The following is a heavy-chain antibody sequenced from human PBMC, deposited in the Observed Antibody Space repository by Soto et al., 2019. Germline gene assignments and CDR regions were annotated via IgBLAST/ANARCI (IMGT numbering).Heavy chain of an antibody. CDR2: INHSGST. Sequence: QVQLQQWGAGLLKPSETLSLTCAVYGGSFSGYYWSWIRQPPGKGLEWIGEINHSGSTNYNPSLKSRVTLSVDTSKNQFSLKLSSVTAADTAVYYCARGRKQLVRYNWFDPWGQGTLVTVSS. CDR1: GGSFSGYY. V-gene: IGHV4-34*01. CDR3: ARGRKQLVRYNWFDP. D-gene: IGHD6-13*01. J-gene: IGHJ5*02.